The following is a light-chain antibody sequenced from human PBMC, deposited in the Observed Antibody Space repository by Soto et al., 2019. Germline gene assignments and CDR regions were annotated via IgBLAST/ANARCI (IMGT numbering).Light chain of an antibody. J-gene: IGKJ2*01. CDR2: DAS. CDR1: QDISNY. V-gene: IGKV1-33*01. CDR3: QQYDNLPT. Sequence: DIQMTQSPSSLSASVGDRVTITCQASQDISNYLNWYQQKPGRAPKLLISDASSLKTGVPSRFSGSGSGTDFTFTISNLQPEDFATYYCQQYDNLPTFGQGTKLEIK.